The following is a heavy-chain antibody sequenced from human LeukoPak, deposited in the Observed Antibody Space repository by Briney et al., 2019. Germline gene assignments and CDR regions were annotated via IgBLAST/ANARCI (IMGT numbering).Heavy chain of an antibody. Sequence: PSETLSLTCTVSGYSISSGYYWGWIRRPPGRGREGIGYIYYSVSNNYNPSLKSRASISVKTSNNQFSLNLRSVTAAETAVQYCARVTGYTIKDYFESWGPGTLVTASS. CDR1: GYSISSGYY. J-gene: IGHJ4*02. V-gene: IGHV4-61*01. CDR2: IYYSVSN. D-gene: IGHD3-9*01. CDR3: ARVTGYTIKDYFES.